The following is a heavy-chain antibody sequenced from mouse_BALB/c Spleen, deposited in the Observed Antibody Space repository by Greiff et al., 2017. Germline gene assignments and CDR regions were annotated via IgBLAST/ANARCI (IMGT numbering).Heavy chain of an antibody. Sequence: EVKVVESGGGLVKPGGSLKLSCAASGFTFSSYAMSWVRQTPEKRLEWVASISSGGSTYYPDSVKGRFTISRDNARNILYLQMSSLRSEDTAMYYCARKTTVVRDAMDYWGQGTSVTVSS. CDR3: ARKTTVVRDAMDY. J-gene: IGHJ4*01. V-gene: IGHV5-6-5*01. CDR1: GFTFSSYA. D-gene: IGHD1-1*01. CDR2: ISSGGST.